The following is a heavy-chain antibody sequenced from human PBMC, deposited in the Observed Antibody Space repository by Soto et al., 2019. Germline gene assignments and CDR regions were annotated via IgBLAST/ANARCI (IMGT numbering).Heavy chain of an antibody. CDR3: PRLIGRHSHAPSDY. D-gene: IGHD5-18*01. V-gene: IGHV3-7*02. Sequence: EVQLVESGGGLVQPGGSLTLSCAASGFTFSDYWMTWVRQASGKGLEWVGNIKKDGSEKYYMDSAEGRFTISRDNAMNSLYLQINSLRAEATAVYYCPRLIGRHSHAPSDYWRQGTLVTVSS. CDR1: GFTFSDYW. CDR2: IKKDGSEK. J-gene: IGHJ4*02.